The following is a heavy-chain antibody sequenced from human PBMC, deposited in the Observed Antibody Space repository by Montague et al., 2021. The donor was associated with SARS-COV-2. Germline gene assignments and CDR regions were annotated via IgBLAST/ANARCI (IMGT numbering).Heavy chain of an antibody. D-gene: IGHD2-2*01. CDR3: ANFRRTQLLFGTLYYGMDV. J-gene: IGHJ6*02. V-gene: IGHV4-4*02. Sequence: SETLSLTCVVSGDSISTDNWRTWVRLPPGKGLEWVGEIYHTGSTKYKPSLKSRVSMSVDTSKDHFTLRLSSVTAADTAVYYCANFRRTQLLFGTLYYGMDVWGQGTTVTVSS. CDR2: IYHTGST. CDR1: GDSISTDNW.